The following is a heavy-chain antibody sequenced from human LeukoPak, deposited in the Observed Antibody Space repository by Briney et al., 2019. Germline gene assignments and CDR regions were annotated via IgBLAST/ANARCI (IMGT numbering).Heavy chain of an antibody. Sequence: ASVKVSCKVSGYTLTELSMHWVRQAPGKGLEWMGGFDPEDGETIYAQKFQGRVTMTEDTSTDTAYMELSSLRSEDTAVYYCATDRGRYCSGGSGYFSEPRTLYNGSWFDPWGQGTLVTVSS. V-gene: IGHV1-24*01. CDR3: ATDRGRYCSGGSGYFSEPRTLYNGSWFDP. CDR1: GYTLTELS. J-gene: IGHJ5*02. D-gene: IGHD2-15*01. CDR2: FDPEDGET.